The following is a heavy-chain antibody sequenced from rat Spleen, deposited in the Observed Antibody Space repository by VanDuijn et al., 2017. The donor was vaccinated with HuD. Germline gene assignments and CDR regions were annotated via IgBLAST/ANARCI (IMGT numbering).Heavy chain of an antibody. Sequence: EVQLVESDGGLVQPGRSLKLSCAASGFTFTDYYMAWVRQAPTKGLEWVATISSDGRRNYYRDSVRGRFTISSDNAKSTLYLQMDSLRSEDTATYHCARHPDYSNYFDYWGQGVMVTVSS. J-gene: IGHJ2*01. CDR3: ARHPDYSNYFDY. V-gene: IGHV5-29*01. D-gene: IGHD1-1*01. CDR1: GFTFTDYY. CDR2: ISSDGRRN.